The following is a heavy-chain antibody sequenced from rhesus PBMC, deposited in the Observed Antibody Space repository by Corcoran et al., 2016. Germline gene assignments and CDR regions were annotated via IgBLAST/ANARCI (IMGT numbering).Heavy chain of an antibody. V-gene: IGHV2-152*01. J-gene: IGHJ4*01. CDR2: IYWDDDK. Sequence: QVTLKESGPALVKPTQTLTLTCTFSGFSLTTSRMGVGWIRTPPGKALEWLALIYWDDDKRYSTSLKSRLTISKDTSKNQVVLTMTNMDPMDTATYYCARVLVGTTLDYWGQGVLVTVSS. D-gene: IGHD1-44*01. CDR3: ARVLVGTTLDY. CDR1: GFSLTTSRMG.